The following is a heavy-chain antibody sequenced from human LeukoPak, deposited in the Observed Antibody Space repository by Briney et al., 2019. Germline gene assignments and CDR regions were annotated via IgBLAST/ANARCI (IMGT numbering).Heavy chain of an antibody. CDR3: ARDVPNFYFGY. V-gene: IGHV4-34*01. CDR2: INHSGST. Sequence: SETLSLTCAVYGGSFSGYYWSWIRQPPGKGLEWIGEINHSGSTNYNPSLKSRVTISVDTSKNQFSLKLSSVTAADTAVYYCARDVPNFYFGYWGQGTLVTVSS. CDR1: GGSFSGYY. J-gene: IGHJ4*02. D-gene: IGHD3-10*02.